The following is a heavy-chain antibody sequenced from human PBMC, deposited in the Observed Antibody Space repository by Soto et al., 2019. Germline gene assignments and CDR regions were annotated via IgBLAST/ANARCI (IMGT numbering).Heavy chain of an antibody. V-gene: IGHV1-69*13. D-gene: IGHD2-8*02. CDR1: GGTFIIYG. Sequence: SVKVSFKASGGTFIIYGFSWVRQAPGQGPEWIGGIIPILTTPNYAHKFQGRVTIVADESTTTVYMELSSLKFEDTAVYYCATSVGIAPTGEDGMDVWGQGTSVTVSS. J-gene: IGHJ6*02. CDR2: IIPILTTP. CDR3: ATSVGIAPTGEDGMDV.